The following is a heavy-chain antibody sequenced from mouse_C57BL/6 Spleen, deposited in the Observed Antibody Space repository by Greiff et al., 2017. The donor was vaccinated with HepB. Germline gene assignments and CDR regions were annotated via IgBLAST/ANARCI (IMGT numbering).Heavy chain of an antibody. Sequence: EVKVVESGGGLVKPGGSLKLSCAASGFTFSDYGMHWVRQAPEKGLEWVAYISSGSSTIYYADTVKGRFTISRDNAKNTLFLQMTSLRSEDTAMYYCAKDGNLYLDYWGQGTTLTVSS. CDR2: ISSGSSTI. CDR1: GFTFSDYG. CDR3: AKDGNLYLDY. J-gene: IGHJ2*01. D-gene: IGHD2-1*01. V-gene: IGHV5-17*01.